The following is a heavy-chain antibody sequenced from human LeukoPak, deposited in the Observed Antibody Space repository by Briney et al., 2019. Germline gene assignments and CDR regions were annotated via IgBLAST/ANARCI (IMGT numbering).Heavy chain of an antibody. Sequence: ASETLSLTCTVSGGSISSYYWSWIRQPAGKGLEWIGSIYTSGSTNYNPSLKSRVTMSVDTSKNQFSLKLSSVTAADTAVYYCARWLRVSEGPYGSGRSRYYYYYMDVWGKGTTVTVSS. J-gene: IGHJ6*03. CDR1: GGSISSYY. D-gene: IGHD3-10*01. CDR2: IYTSGST. V-gene: IGHV4-4*07. CDR3: ARWLRVSEGPYGSGRSRYYYYYMDV.